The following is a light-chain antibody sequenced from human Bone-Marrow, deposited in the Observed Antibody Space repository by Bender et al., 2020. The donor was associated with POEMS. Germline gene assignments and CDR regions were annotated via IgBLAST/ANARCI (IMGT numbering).Light chain of an antibody. CDR2: DVS. Sequence: QSALTQPASVSGSPGQSITISCTGTSSDVGCYNFFSWFQQYPGKAPKLMNYDVSYRPSGISNRFSCSKSDNTAYLTISGLQAEDEADYYCSSYTSSTTLVFGGGTKVTVL. CDR1: SSDVGCYNF. J-gene: IGLJ2*01. CDR3: SSYTSSTTLV. V-gene: IGLV2-14*01.